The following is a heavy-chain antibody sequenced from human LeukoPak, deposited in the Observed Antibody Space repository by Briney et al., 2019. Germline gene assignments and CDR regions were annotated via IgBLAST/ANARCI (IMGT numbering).Heavy chain of an antibody. J-gene: IGHJ4*02. CDR2: INHSGST. CDR3: ARQRTKWSGYSYGPGKYFDY. Sequence: SETLSLTCAVYGGSFSGYYWSWIRQPPGKGLEWIGEINHSGSTNYNPSLKSRVTISVDTSKNQFSLKLSSVTAADTAVYYCARQRTKWSGYSYGPGKYFDYWGQGTLVTVSS. V-gene: IGHV4-34*01. D-gene: IGHD5-18*01. CDR1: GGSFSGYY.